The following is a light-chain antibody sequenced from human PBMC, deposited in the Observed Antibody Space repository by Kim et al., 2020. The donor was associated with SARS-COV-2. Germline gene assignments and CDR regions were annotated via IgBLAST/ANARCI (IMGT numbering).Light chain of an antibody. CDR2: DLS. J-gene: IGLJ1*01. V-gene: IGLV2-11*01. Sequence: GLSVTIASTGTSSDVGGYNYVAWYQQHPGKAPKLMISDLSKRPSGVPDRFSGAKPGHTASLTISGRQAEYEADYYFCSCAGGYTFVFGTGTKVIFL. CDR3: CSCAGGYTFV. CDR1: SSDVGGYNY.